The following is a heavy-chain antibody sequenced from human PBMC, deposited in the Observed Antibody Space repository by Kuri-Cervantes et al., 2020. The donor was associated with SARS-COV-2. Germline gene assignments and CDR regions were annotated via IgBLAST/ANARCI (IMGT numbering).Heavy chain of an antibody. D-gene: IGHD6-19*01. CDR3: AREYGSRSGWYWAYYFDY. Sequence: GESLKISCAASGFTFSSYEMNWVRQAPGKGLEWVAVISYDGSNKYYADSVKGRFTISRDNSKNTLYLQMNSLRAQDTALYYCAREYGSRSGWYWAYYFDYWGQGTLVTVSS. J-gene: IGHJ4*02. CDR1: GFTFSSYE. CDR2: ISYDGSNK. V-gene: IGHV3-30-3*01.